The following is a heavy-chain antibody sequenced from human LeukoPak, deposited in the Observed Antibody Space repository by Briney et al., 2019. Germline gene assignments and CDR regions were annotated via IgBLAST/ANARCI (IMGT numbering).Heavy chain of an antibody. CDR2: MNPNSGNT. D-gene: IGHD1-20*01. CDR3: ARVYNWNDGFDP. V-gene: IGHV1-8*01. J-gene: IGHJ5*02. CDR1: GYTFTSYD. Sequence: ASVKVSCKASGYTFTSYDINWVRQATGQGLEWMGWMNPNSGNTGYAQKFQGRVTMTRNTSISTAYMELSSLRSEDTAVYYCARVYNWNDGFDPWGQGTLVTVSS.